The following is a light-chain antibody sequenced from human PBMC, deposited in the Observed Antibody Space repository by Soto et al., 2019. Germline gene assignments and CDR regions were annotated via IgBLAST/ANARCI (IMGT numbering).Light chain of an antibody. V-gene: IGKV3-20*01. CDR1: QSVSSNN. J-gene: IGKJ1*01. Sequence: EIVLTQSPDTLSLSPGERATLSCRASQSVSSNNLAWYQHKRGQAPRLLMYGASSRATGIPDRFSGSGAGTDFTLIITRLEPEDFAVYYCQQYGTSPRTFGQGTKVEIK. CDR2: GAS. CDR3: QQYGTSPRT.